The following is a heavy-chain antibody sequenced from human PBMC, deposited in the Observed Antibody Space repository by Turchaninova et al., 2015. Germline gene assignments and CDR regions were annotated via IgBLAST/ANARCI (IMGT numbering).Heavy chain of an antibody. CDR1: GFPLSTTGVG. CDR3: AHRRPNSGGWDTGVFDY. V-gene: IGHV2-5*02. Sequence: QLTLTASGPTRVRPPPTITLTCTFSGFPLSTTGVGGGGPRQPPGKALVCLALIYWDDDKRYSPSLKTRLTITKDTSNNRVVLTMTNMDPVDTATYYCAHRRPNSGGWDTGVFDYWGQGTLVPVSS. D-gene: IGHD6-19*01. CDR2: IYWDDDK. J-gene: IGHJ4*02.